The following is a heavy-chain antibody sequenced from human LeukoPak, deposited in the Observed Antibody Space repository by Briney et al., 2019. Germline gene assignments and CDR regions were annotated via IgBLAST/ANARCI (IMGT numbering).Heavy chain of an antibody. CDR3: VRALPGHPVGLDV. CDR2: ISGNGGLT. Sequence: PGGSLRLSCAASGFTFYDYVMHWVRHPPGKGLEWVSLISGNGGLTYYADSVKGRFTISRDNSKNSLYLQMNSLTSEDSALYYCVRALPGHPVGLDVWGQGTTVSVSS. V-gene: IGHV3-43*02. CDR1: GFTFYDYV. J-gene: IGHJ6*02.